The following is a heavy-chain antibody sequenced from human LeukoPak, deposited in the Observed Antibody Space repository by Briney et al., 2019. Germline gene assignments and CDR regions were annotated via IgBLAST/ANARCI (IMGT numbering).Heavy chain of an antibody. CDR3: AKYDVVVVAAERWFDP. CDR2: ISDSGGST. V-gene: IGHV3-23*01. Sequence: GGSLRLSCAASGFTFSSYAMSWVRQAPGKGLDWVSAISDSGGSTYYADSVKGRFTISRDNSKNTLFLQMNSLRTDDTAVYYCAKYDVVVVAAERWFDPWGQGTLVTVSS. J-gene: IGHJ5*02. CDR1: GFTFSSYA. D-gene: IGHD2-15*01.